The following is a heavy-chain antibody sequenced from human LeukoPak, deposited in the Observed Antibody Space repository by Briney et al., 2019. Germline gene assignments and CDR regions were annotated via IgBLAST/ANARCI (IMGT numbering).Heavy chain of an antibody. CDR2: IYYSGRT. CDR3: ARVGLEFDP. J-gene: IGHJ5*02. CDR1: GGSSCSYY. V-gene: IGHV4-59*12. Sequence: SVNLSLNCTVYGGSSCSYYWMWLRQPPGQGRVWSGYIYYSGRTNSNTSLKSRVTISVDTTKNQFSLKRSSVTAADTAVYYCARVGLEFDPWGQGTLVAVSS.